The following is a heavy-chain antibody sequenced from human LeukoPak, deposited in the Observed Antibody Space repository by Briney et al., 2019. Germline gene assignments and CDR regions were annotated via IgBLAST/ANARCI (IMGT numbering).Heavy chain of an antibody. D-gene: IGHD5-24*01. CDR1: GFTFSSYG. V-gene: IGHV3-30*18. CDR2: ISYDGSNK. CDR3: AKEMATVDY. J-gene: IGHJ4*02. Sequence: PGGSLRLSCAASGFTFSSYGMHWVRQAPGKGLEWVAVISYDGSNKYYADSVKGRFTISRDNSKNTLYLQMNSLRAEDTAVYYCAKEMATVDYWGQGTLVTVSS.